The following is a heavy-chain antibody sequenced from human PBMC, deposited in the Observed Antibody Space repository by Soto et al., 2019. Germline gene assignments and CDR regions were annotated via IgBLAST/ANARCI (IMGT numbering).Heavy chain of an antibody. CDR3: ARESEDLTSNFDY. J-gene: IGHJ4*02. CDR1: GFTFTRYS. Sequence: EVQLVESGGGLVKPGGSLRLSCAASGFTFTRYSMNWVRQAPGKGLEWVSSISSTTNYIYYADSMKGRFTISRDNAKNSLYLEMNSLRAEDKAVYYCARESEDLTSNFDYWGQGTLVTVSS. V-gene: IGHV3-21*06. CDR2: ISSTTNYI.